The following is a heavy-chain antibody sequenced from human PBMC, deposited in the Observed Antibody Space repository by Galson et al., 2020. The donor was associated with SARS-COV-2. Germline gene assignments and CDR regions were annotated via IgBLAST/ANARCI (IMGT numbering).Heavy chain of an antibody. D-gene: IGHD3-10*01. CDR3: ARHGGGSGRFYTYFDY. J-gene: IGHJ4*02. CDR1: GYRFTTYW. V-gene: IGHV5-51*01. CDR2: IYPGDSDT. Sequence: GGSLRLSCKGSGYRFTTYWIAWMRQMPGKGLEWMGVIYPGDSDTRYSPSFQGQVTISADKSTNTAYVQWSSLKASDTAIYYCARHGGGSGRFYTYFDYWGQGTLVTVSS.